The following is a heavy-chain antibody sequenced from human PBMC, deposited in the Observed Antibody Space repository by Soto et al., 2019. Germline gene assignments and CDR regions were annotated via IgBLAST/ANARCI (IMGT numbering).Heavy chain of an antibody. V-gene: IGHV3-21*01. CDR2: ISGDSNYI. CDR3: ARVVYFDRSAYGL. J-gene: IGHJ3*01. D-gene: IGHD3-22*01. Sequence: NPGGSLRLSCAASGFSFSGYNMNWVRQAPGKGLEWVSSISGDSNYIYYADSVQGRFTISRDNAKNSVYLQMNSLRAEDTAVYYCARVVYFDRSAYGLCGQGTMVTVSS. CDR1: GFSFSGYN.